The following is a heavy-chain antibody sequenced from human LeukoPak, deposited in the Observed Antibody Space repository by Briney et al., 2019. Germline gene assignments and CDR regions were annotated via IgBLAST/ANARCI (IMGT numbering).Heavy chain of an antibody. CDR3: ARGGSLAVAPHLYYSDY. CDR1: GYTFIAYY. CDR2: INPSGGST. J-gene: IGHJ4*02. Sequence: GASVKVSCKASGYTFIAYYIHWVRQAPGQGLEWMGIINPSGGSTTYAQNFQGRVTMTRDTSTSAVYMELSSLRSEDTAVYYCARGGSLAVAPHLYYSDYWGQGTLVTVSS. D-gene: IGHD6-19*01. V-gene: IGHV1-46*01.